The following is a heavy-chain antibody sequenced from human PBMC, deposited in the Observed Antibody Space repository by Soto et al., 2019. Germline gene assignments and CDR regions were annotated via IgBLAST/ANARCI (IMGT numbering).Heavy chain of an antibody. CDR3: AREKGEFHGATYYGMDV. D-gene: IGHD1-26*01. CDR1: GCSISSGGYY. CDR2: IYYSGAT. J-gene: IGHJ6*02. V-gene: IGHV4-61*08. Sequence: PSETLSLTCTVSGCSISSGGYYWNWIRQPPGKGLEWIGYIYYSGATNYNPSLKSRVTISVDTSENQFSLKLRSVTAADTAVYYCAREKGEFHGATYYGMDVWGQGTTVTVSS.